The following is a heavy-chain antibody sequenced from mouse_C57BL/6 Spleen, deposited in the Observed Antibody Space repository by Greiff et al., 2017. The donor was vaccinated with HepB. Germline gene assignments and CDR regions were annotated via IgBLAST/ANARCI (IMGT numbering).Heavy chain of an antibody. J-gene: IGHJ4*01. V-gene: IGHV1-52*01. D-gene: IGHD2-1*01. CDR1: GYTFTSYW. CDR2: IDPSDSET. CDR3: ASANYYGNYVCAMDY. Sequence: QVQLQQPGAELVRPGSSVKLSCKASGYTFTSYWMHWVKQRPIQGLEWIGNIDPSDSETHYNQKFKDKATLTVDKSSSTAYMQLSSLTSEESPVYYCASANYYGNYVCAMDYWGQGTSVTVSS.